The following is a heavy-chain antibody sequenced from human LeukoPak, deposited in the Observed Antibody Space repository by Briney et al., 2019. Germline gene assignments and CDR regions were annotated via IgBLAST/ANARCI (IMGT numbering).Heavy chain of an antibody. J-gene: IGHJ3*02. D-gene: IGHD3-10*01. CDR1: GGSFSGYY. Sequence: PSETLSLTCAVYGGSFSGYYWSWIRQPPGKGLEWIGEINHSGSTNYNPSLKSRDTISVDTSKNQFSLKLSSVTAADTAVYYCARDGITMVRGGDAFDIWGQGTMVTVSS. V-gene: IGHV4-34*01. CDR3: ARDGITMVRGGDAFDI. CDR2: INHSGST.